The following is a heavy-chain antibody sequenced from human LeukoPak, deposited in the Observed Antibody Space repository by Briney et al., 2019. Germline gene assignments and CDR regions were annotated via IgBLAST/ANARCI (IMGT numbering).Heavy chain of an antibody. J-gene: IGHJ5*02. Sequence: PGGSLRLSCAASGFTFSSYWMSWVRQAPGKGLEWVANIKQDGSEKYYVDSVKGRFTISRDNAKNSLYLRMNSLRAEDTAVYYCARSLSEGDLRWFDPWGQGTLVTVSS. D-gene: IGHD5/OR15-5a*01. V-gene: IGHV3-7*05. CDR2: IKQDGSEK. CDR3: ARSLSEGDLRWFDP. CDR1: GFTFSSYW.